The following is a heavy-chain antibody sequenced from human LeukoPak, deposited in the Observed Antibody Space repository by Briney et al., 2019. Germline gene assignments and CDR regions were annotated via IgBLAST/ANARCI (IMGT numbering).Heavy chain of an antibody. Sequence: GGSLRLSCAASGFTFSIAWMSWVRQAPGKGLEWVGRIKSRGDGETRDYAAPVKDRFIISRDDSKNTLYLQMNSLRTEDTAIYYCAAVGEWLSNAFNTWGQGTLVIVSA. J-gene: IGHJ3*02. V-gene: IGHV3-15*01. CDR2: IKSRGDGETR. CDR3: AAVGEWLSNAFNT. CDR1: GFTFSIAW. D-gene: IGHD3-3*01.